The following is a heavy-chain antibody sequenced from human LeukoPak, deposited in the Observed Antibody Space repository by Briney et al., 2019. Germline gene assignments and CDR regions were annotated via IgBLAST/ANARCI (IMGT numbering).Heavy chain of an antibody. CDR2: ISSSGSTI. D-gene: IGHD2-15*01. V-gene: IGHV3-48*03. J-gene: IGHJ4*02. CDR1: GFTFSSYE. Sequence: GSLRLSCAASGFTFSSYEMNWVRQAPGKGLEWVSYISSSGSTIYYADSMKGRFTISRDNAKNSLYLQRNSLRDEDTAVYYWARDRGYCSGGSCYTYYFDYWGQGTLVTVSS. CDR3: ARDRGYCSGGSCYTYYFDY.